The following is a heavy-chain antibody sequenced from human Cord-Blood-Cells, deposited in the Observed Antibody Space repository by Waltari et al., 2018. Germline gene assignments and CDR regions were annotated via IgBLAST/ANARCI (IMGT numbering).Heavy chain of an antibody. D-gene: IGHD3-3*01. CDR2: IYTSGST. V-gene: IGHV4-61*09. J-gene: IGHJ4*02. CDR3: ARKHDFWSGYYDY. Sequence: QVQLQESGPGLVKPSQTLSLTCTVSGGSISSGSYYWSWIRQPAGKGLEWIGYIYTSGSTNYNPSLKSRVTISVDTYKNQFSLRLSSVTAADTAVYYCARKHDFWSGYYDYWGQGTLVTVSS. CDR1: GGSISSGSYY.